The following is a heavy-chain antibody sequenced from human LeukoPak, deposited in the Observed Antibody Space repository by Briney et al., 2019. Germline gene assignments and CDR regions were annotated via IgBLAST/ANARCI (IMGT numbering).Heavy chain of an antibody. Sequence: ASVKVSCKACGYTFNGYYKHWVRQAPGQGLEWMGWINPNSGGTNYAHQGRVTMTRDTSISTAYMELSRLRSDDTAMYYCARWVSGWPYYFDYWGQGTLLTVSS. CDR2: INPNSGGT. CDR3: ARWVSGWPYYFDY. D-gene: IGHD6-19*01. J-gene: IGHJ4*02. V-gene: IGHV1-2*02. CDR1: GYTFNGYY.